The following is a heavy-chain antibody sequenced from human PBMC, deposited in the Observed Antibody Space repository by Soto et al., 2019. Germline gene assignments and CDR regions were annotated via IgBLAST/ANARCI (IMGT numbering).Heavy chain of an antibody. CDR2: ISSSSSYI. CDR3: AVYTATTPFDY. Sequence: EVQLVESGGGLVKPGGSLRLSCAASGFTFSSYSMNWVRQAPGKGLEWVSSISSSSSYIYYADSVKGRFTISRDNAKNSLYLQMNSLRAEDTAVYYCAVYTATTPFDYWGQGTLVTVSS. V-gene: IGHV3-21*01. D-gene: IGHD4-17*01. CDR1: GFTFSSYS. J-gene: IGHJ4*02.